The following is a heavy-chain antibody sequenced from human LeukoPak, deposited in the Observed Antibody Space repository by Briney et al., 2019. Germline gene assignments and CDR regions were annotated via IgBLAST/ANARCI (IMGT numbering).Heavy chain of an antibody. CDR2: IYPGDSDT. CDR1: GYSFTSYW. Sequence: GESLKISCKGSGYSFTSYWIGWVRQMPGKGLEWMGIIYPGDSDTRYSPSFQGQVTISADKSISTAYLQWSSLKASDTAMYYCARRAPDSSSLPLAINRHADYYYYMDVWGKGTTVTVSS. CDR3: ARRAPDSSSLPLAINRHADYYYYMDV. D-gene: IGHD6-6*01. J-gene: IGHJ6*03. V-gene: IGHV5-51*01.